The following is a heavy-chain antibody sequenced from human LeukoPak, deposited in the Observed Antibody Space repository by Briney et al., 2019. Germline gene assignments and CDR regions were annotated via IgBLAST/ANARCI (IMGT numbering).Heavy chain of an antibody. V-gene: IGHV4-34*01. CDR2: INHSGST. CDR1: GGSFSGYY. CDR3: ARGLYSNYFRWFDP. D-gene: IGHD4-11*01. Sequence: KPSETLSLTCAVYGGSFSGYYWSWIRQPPRKGLEGIGEINHSGSTNYNPSLKSRVTISVDTSKNQFSLKLSSVTAADTAVYYCARGLYSNYFRWFDPWGQGTLVTVSS. J-gene: IGHJ5*02.